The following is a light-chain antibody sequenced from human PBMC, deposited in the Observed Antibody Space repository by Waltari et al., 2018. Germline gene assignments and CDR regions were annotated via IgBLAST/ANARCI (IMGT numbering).Light chain of an antibody. J-gene: IGKJ2*01. CDR1: QSVLYSSNNKNY. CDR2: WAS. Sequence: DIVMTQSPASLAVSLGERPAINCKSSQSVLYSSNNKNYLAWYQQKPGQPPKLLIYWASTRESGVPDRFSGSGSGTDFTLTISSLQAEDVAVYYCQQYYSTPAYTFGQGTKLEIK. V-gene: IGKV4-1*01. CDR3: QQYYSTPAYT.